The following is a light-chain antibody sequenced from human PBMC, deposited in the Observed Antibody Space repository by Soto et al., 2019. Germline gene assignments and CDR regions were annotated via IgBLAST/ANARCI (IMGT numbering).Light chain of an antibody. CDR1: SSDVGAFNY. V-gene: IGLV2-14*03. Sequence: QSVLTQPASVSGSPGQSIAISCTGTSSDVGAFNYVSWYQQHPGKAPKFMIFDVSSRPSGVSDRFSGSKSGNTASLTISGLQTEDGADYYCASYTTSSTYVFGTGTKVTAL. CDR3: ASYTTSSTYV. CDR2: DVS. J-gene: IGLJ1*01.